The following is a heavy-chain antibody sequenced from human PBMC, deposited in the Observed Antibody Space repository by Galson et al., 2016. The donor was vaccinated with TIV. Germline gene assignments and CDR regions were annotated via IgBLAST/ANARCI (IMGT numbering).Heavy chain of an antibody. D-gene: IGHD2-21*02. CDR2: INWNGAGT. Sequence: SLRLSCAASGFTLSDYDMNWVRQAPGKGLEWVSGINWNGAGTSYADSVKGRFTISRDSAKNSLWLQMNCLRVEDTALYHCARVRSCGGDCYYFDYWGQGTLVTVSS. CDR3: ARVRSCGGDCYYFDY. CDR1: GFTLSDYD. J-gene: IGHJ4*02. V-gene: IGHV3-20*01.